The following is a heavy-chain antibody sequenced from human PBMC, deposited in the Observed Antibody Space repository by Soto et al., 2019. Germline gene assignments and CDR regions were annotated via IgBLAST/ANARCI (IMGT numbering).Heavy chain of an antibody. CDR2: ISYDGSNK. D-gene: IGHD2-15*01. Sequence: QVQLVESGGGVVQPGRSLRLSCAASGFTFSSYAMHWVRQAPGKGLEWVAVISYDGSNKYYADSVKGRFTISRDNSKNTQYLQLNSLRAEDTAVYYCARDQQTCSGGSCYSGFDYWGQGTLVTVSS. V-gene: IGHV3-30-3*01. CDR3: ARDQQTCSGGSCYSGFDY. CDR1: GFTFSSYA. J-gene: IGHJ4*02.